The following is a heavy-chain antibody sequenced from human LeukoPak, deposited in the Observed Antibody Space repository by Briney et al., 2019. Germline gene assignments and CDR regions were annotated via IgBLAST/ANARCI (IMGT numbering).Heavy chain of an antibody. CDR2: ISGDGGST. J-gene: IGHJ6*02. D-gene: IGHD3-3*01. CDR3: AKDIGYDFWSGYPRYGMDV. Sequence: GGSLRLSCEASGFXFDDYAMHWVRQAPGKGLEWVSLISGDGGSTYYADSVKGRFTISRDNSKNSLYLQMNSLRTEDTALYYCAKDIGYDFWSGYPRYGMDVWGQGTTVTVSS. V-gene: IGHV3-43*02. CDR1: GFXFDDYA.